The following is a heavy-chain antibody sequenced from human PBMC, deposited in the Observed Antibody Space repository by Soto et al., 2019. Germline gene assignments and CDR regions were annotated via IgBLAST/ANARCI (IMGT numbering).Heavy chain of an antibody. CDR3: ARDRQGITGIYGGGHYYYGMDV. CDR1: GGTFSSYA. J-gene: IGHJ6*02. Sequence: QVQLVQSGAEVKKPGSSVKVSCKASGGTFSSYAISWVRQAPGQGLEWMGGIIPIFGTANYAQKLQGRVTITADESTSTAYMELSSLRSEDTAVYYCARDRQGITGIYGGGHYYYGMDVWGQGTTVTDSS. D-gene: IGHD1-20*01. CDR2: IIPIFGTA. V-gene: IGHV1-69*01.